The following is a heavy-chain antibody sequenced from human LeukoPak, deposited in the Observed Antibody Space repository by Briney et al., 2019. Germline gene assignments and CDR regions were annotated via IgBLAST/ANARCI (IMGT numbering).Heavy chain of an antibody. CDR1: GFTFSSYA. CDR2: ISYDGSNK. J-gene: IGHJ4*02. CDR3: ARDAQFVEYSYGYGY. Sequence: GGSLRLSCAASGFTFSSYAMHWVRQAPGKGLEWVAVISYDGSNKYYADSVKGRFTISRDNSKNTLYLQMNSLRSDDTAVYYCARDAQFVEYSYGYGYWGQGTLVTVSS. D-gene: IGHD5-18*01. V-gene: IGHV3-30-3*01.